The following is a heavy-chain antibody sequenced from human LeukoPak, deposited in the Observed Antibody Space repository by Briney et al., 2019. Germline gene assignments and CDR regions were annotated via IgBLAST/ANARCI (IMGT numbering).Heavy chain of an antibody. CDR1: GGPISSYY. CDR3: ARGVRSYSSSWYFDY. D-gene: IGHD6-13*01. V-gene: IGHV4-59*01. Sequence: SETLSLTCTVSGGPISSYYWSWIRQPPGKGLEWIGYIYYSGSTNYNPSLKSRVTISVDTSKNQFSLKLSSVTAADTAVYYCARGVRSYSSSWYFDYWGQGTLVTVSS. J-gene: IGHJ4*02. CDR2: IYYSGST.